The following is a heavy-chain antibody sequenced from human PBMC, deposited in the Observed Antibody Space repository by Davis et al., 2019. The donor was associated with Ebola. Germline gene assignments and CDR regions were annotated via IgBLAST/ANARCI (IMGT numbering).Heavy chain of an antibody. J-gene: IGHJ4*02. Sequence: SETLSLTCTVSGGAISSGSYFWSWIRQPAGKGLEWVGHIYTSGSTKINPALKSRVTISVDTSKNQFSLRLSSVTAADTAVYYCARDRTPYYYDSTGYYFDYWGQGTLVTVSS. CDR1: GGAISSGSYF. CDR2: IYTSGST. CDR3: ARDRTPYYYDSTGYYFDY. V-gene: IGHV4-61*09. D-gene: IGHD3-22*01.